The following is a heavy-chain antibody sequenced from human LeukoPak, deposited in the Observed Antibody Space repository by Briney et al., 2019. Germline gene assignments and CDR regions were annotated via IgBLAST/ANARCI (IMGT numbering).Heavy chain of an antibody. V-gene: IGHV3-23*01. Sequence: QPGGSLVLSCAASGFTFSNSAMSGVRPAPGKGLEGVSTLSGSGITTCYADSVKGRFTISRDNSKNTLYPQMNSLRAEDTAVYYCAKGIYSSGWSYFDYWGHGTLVTVSS. CDR3: AKGIYSSGWSYFDY. J-gene: IGHJ4*01. CDR2: LSGSGITT. D-gene: IGHD6-19*01. CDR1: GFTFSNSA.